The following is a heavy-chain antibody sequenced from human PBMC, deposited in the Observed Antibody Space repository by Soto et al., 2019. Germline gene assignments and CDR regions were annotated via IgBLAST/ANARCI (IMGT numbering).Heavy chain of an antibody. D-gene: IGHD4-17*01. Sequence: SGKVSCKASGYTFTSYYMHWLRQAPGQGLEWMGIINPSGGSTSYAQKFQGRVTMTRDTSTSTVYMELSSLRSEDTAVYYCATRRTTVTYFDYWGQGTLVTVSS. CDR1: GYTFTSYY. J-gene: IGHJ4*02. V-gene: IGHV1-46*01. CDR2: INPSGGST. CDR3: ATRRTTVTYFDY.